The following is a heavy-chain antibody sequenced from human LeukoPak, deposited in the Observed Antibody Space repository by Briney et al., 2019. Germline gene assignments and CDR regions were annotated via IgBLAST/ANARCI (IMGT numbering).Heavy chain of an antibody. CDR1: GYTFTSYG. V-gene: IGHV1-18*01. CDR3: ARTYSSSWYFDY. CDR2: ISAYNGNT. Sequence: ASVKVSCTASGYTFTSYGISWVRQAPGQGLEWMGWISAYNGNTNYAQKLQGRVTMTTDTSTSTAYMELSSLRSEDTAVYYCARTYSSSWYFDYWGQGTLVTVSS. J-gene: IGHJ4*02. D-gene: IGHD6-13*01.